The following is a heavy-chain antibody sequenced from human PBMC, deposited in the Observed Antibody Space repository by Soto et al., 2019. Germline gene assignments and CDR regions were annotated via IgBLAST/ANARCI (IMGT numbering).Heavy chain of an antibody. D-gene: IGHD4-17*01. V-gene: IGHV4-61*08. CDR2: IYYSGST. CDR1: CGSIGSGGYC. CDR3: ARGGDYFDY. Sequence: PSVTQCVSYGVFCGSIGSGGYCWSWNRQPPGKGLEWIGYIYYSGSTNYNPSLKSRVTISVDTSKNQFSLKLSSVTALDAAVYYCARGGDYFDYLGQGTLVPVFS. J-gene: IGHJ4*02.